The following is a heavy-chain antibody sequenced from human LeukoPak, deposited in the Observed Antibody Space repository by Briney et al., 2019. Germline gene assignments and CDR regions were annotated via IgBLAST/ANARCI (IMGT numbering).Heavy chain of an antibody. CDR1: GGSISIYF. D-gene: IGHD1-1*01. V-gene: IGHV4-4*07. J-gene: IGHJ4*02. Sequence: PSETLSLTCTVSGGSISIYFWSWIRQPAGKGLEWIGRIYTSGNTNYNPSLKSRVTMSVDTSKNQFSLNLSSVTAADTAVYYCARNPVTGTNPKFDYWGQGTLVTVSS. CDR3: ARNPVTGTNPKFDY. CDR2: IYTSGNT.